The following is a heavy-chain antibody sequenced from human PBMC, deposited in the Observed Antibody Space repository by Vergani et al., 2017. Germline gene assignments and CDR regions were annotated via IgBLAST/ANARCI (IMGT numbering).Heavy chain of an antibody. CDR3: AKVFIRGYSPWDY. CDR1: GFTFSSYG. J-gene: IGHJ4*02. CDR2: IWYDGSNK. V-gene: IGHV3-33*06. D-gene: IGHD5-12*01. Sequence: QVQLVESGGGVVQPGRSLRLSCAASGFTFSSYGMHWVRQAPGKGLEWVAVIWYDGSNKYYADSVKGRFTISRDNSKNTLYLQMNSLRAEDTAVYYCAKVFIRGYSPWDYWGQGTLVTVSS.